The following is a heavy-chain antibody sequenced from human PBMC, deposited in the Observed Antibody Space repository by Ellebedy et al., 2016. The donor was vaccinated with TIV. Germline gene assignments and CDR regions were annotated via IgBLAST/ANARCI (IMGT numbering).Heavy chain of an antibody. CDR3: ARHAMVRGVIEGFDY. V-gene: IGHV4-59*08. CDR2: IYYSGST. J-gene: IGHJ4*02. CDR1: GGSISSYY. D-gene: IGHD3-10*01. Sequence: SETLSLTXTVSGGSISSYYWSWIRQPPGKGLEWIGYIYYSGSTNYNPSLKSRVTISVDTSKNQFSLKLSSVTAADTAVYYCARHAMVRGVIEGFDYWGQGTLVTVSS.